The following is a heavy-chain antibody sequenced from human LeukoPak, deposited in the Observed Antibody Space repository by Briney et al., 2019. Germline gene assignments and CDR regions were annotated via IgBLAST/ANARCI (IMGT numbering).Heavy chain of an antibody. CDR2: IYYSGST. V-gene: IGHV4-59*12. Sequence: KPSETLSLTCTVSGGSISSYYWSWIRQPPGKGLEWIGYIYYSGSTNYNPSLKSRVTISVDTSKNQFSLKLSSVTAADTAVYYCARVRYSSGWYEDYWGQGTLVTVSS. D-gene: IGHD6-19*01. CDR1: GGSISSYY. J-gene: IGHJ4*02. CDR3: ARVRYSSGWYEDY.